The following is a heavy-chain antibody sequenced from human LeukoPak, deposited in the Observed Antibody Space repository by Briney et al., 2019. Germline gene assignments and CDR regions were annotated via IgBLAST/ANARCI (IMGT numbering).Heavy chain of an antibody. Sequence: AAVKVSCKASGYTFTSYGISWVRQAPGQGLEWMGWISAYNGNTNYAQKLQGRVTMTTYTSTSTAYMELRSLRSDDTAVYSCARDLTSNNLHGWFGELSPNPFDIWGQGTMVTVSS. D-gene: IGHD3-10*01. V-gene: IGHV1-18*01. CDR2: ISAYNGNT. J-gene: IGHJ3*02. CDR3: ARDLTSNNLHGWFGELSPNPFDI. CDR1: GYTFTSYG.